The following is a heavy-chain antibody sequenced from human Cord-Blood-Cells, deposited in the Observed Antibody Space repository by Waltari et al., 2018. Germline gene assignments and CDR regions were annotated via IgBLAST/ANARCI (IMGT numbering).Heavy chain of an antibody. J-gene: IGHJ3*02. CDR1: GGSLRTSNW. D-gene: IGHD2-2*01. CDR2: IYHSGST. V-gene: IGHV4-4*02. CDR3: ARVIGGYCSSTSCYAFDI. Sequence: QVQLQESGPGLVKPSGTLSLTCAVSGGSLRTSNWWSWFRQPRGKGLEWIGEIYHSGSTNYNPSLKSRVTISVDKSKNQFSLKLSSVTAADTAVYYCARVIGGYCSSTSCYAFDIWGQGTMVTVSS.